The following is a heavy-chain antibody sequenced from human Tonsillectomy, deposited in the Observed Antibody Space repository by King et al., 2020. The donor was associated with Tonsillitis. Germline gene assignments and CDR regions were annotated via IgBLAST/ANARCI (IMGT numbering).Heavy chain of an antibody. CDR1: EFSIDNYW. CDR2: INTDGGIT. J-gene: IGHJ4*02. CDR3: TRGLWFGNQADY. D-gene: IGHD3-10*01. Sequence: VQLVESGGGLAQPGGSLRLSCAASEFSIDNYWMHWVRQAPGKGLVWVARINTDGGITGYAGSVKGRFTISRDNAKNTLYLQMNSLRADDTALYYCTRGLWFGNQADYWGQGTLVTVSS. V-gene: IGHV3-74*01.